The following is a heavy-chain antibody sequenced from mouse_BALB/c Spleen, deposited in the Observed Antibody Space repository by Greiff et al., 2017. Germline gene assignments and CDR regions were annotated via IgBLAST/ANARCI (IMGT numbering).Heavy chain of an antibody. V-gene: IGHV1-4*01. D-gene: IGHD1-1*01. CDR2: INPSSGYT. J-gene: IGHJ4*01. CDR3: AIYYGSSYAMDY. CDR1: GYTFTSYT. Sequence: QVQLQQSGADLARPGASVKMSCKASGYTFTSYTMHWVKQRPGQGLEWIGYINPSSGYTNYNQKFKDKATLTADKSSSTAYMQLSSLTSEDSAVYYCAIYYGSSYAMDYWGQGTSVTVSA.